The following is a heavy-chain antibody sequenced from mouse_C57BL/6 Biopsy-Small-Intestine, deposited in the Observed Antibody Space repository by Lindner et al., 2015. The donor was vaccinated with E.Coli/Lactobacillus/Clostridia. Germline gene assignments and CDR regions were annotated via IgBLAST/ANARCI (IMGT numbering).Heavy chain of an antibody. J-gene: IGHJ4*01. Sequence: VQLQESGGGLVKPGGSLKLSCAASGFTFSDSGIHWVRQAPEKVLEWVAYISGGSSTIFYADSLKGRFTISRDNAKNTLFLQMTSLRSEDTAIYYCAREVAGAMDYWGQGTSVTVSS. CDR3: AREVAGAMDY. D-gene: IGHD1-1*02. CDR2: ISGGSSTI. V-gene: IGHV5-17*01. CDR1: GFTFSDSG.